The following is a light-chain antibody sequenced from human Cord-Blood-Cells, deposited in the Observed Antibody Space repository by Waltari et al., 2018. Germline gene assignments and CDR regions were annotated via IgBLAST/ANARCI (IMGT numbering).Light chain of an antibody. CDR3: SSYTSSSTYV. V-gene: IGLV2-14*01. CDR1: SSDVGGYNY. J-gene: IGLJ1*01. CDR2: DVS. Sequence: QSALTQPASVSGSPGQSITISCTGTSSDVGGYNYVSWYQQHPGKAPKLMIYDVSKRPSGVSNRFSGSKSGNTASLNISGLQAEDEADYYCSSYTSSSTYVFGTGTKVTVL.